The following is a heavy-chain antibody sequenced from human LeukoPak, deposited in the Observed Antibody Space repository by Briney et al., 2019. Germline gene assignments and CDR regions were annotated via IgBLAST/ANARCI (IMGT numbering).Heavy chain of an antibody. J-gene: IGHJ3*02. CDR1: GFTFSSYW. CDR3: ARDLREVDRWELPDAFDI. CDR2: MSSSSSYI. D-gene: IGHD1-26*01. Sequence: PGGSLRLSCAASGFTFSSYWMSWVRQAPGKGLEWVSSMSSSSSYIYYADSVKGRFTISRDNAKNSLYLQMNSLRAEDTAVYYCARDLREVDRWELPDAFDIWGQGTMVTVSA. V-gene: IGHV3-21*01.